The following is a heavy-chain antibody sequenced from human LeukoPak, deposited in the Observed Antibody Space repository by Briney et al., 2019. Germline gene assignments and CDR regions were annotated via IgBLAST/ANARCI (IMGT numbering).Heavy chain of an antibody. J-gene: IGHJ4*02. CDR1: GFTFSSYG. CDR3: AKVSGYYDSSIYYFDY. Sequence: GGSLRLSCAASGFTFSSYGMPWVRQAPGKGLEWVAVISYDGSNKYYADSVKGRFTISRDNSKNTLYLQMNSLRAEDTAVYYCAKVSGYYDSSIYYFDYWGQGTLVTVSS. D-gene: IGHD3-22*01. V-gene: IGHV3-30*18. CDR2: ISYDGSNK.